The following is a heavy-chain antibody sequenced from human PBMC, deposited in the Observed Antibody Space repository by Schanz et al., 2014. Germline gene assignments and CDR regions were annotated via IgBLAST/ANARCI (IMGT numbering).Heavy chain of an antibody. CDR1: GFTFSAHA. V-gene: IGHV3-23*04. D-gene: IGHD5-12*01. Sequence: EVLLVDSGGGLVQPGGSLRLSCGASGFTFSAHAMSWVRQAPGKGPEWFSAISGSGRDTYYAPSVKGRFTVSRDNSKNTVYLQMNSLRDEDTALYYCAKDLNRVATAPQSWGQGTLVTVSS. J-gene: IGHJ5*02. CDR3: AKDLNRVATAPQS. CDR2: ISGSGRDT.